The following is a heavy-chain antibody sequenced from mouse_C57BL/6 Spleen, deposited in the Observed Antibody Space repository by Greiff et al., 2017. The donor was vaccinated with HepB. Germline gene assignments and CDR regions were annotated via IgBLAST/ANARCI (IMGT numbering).Heavy chain of an antibody. Sequence: QVQLQQPGAELVMPGASVKLSCKASGYTFTSYWMHWVKQRPGQGLEWIGEIDPSDSYTNYNQKFKGKSTLTVDKSSSTAYMQLSSLTSEDSAVYYCARYYDYDPWFAYWGQGTLVTVSA. CDR1: GYTFTSYW. CDR2: IDPSDSYT. V-gene: IGHV1-69*01. D-gene: IGHD2-4*01. J-gene: IGHJ3*01. CDR3: ARYYDYDPWFAY.